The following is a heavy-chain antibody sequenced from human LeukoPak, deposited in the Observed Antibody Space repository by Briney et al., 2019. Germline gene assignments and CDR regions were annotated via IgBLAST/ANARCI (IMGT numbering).Heavy chain of an antibody. CDR1: GFTFTNYA. J-gene: IGHJ3*02. D-gene: IGHD6-13*01. Sequence: GGSLRLSCAASGFTFTNYAMTWVRQAPGKGLEWVSVISDSGGSTYYADSVKGRFTISRDNSKNTLYLQMNSLRAKDTAVYYCAKLYSSSSDPYDAFNIWDQGTMVTVSS. CDR3: AKLYSSSSDPYDAFNI. CDR2: ISDSGGST. V-gene: IGHV3-23*01.